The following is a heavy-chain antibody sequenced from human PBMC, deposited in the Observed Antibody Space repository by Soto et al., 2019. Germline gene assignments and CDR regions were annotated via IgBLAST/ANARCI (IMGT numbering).Heavy chain of an antibody. V-gene: IGHV1-3*01. Sequence: ASVKVSCKASGYTFTSYAMHWVRQAPGQRLEWMGRINAGNGNTKYSQKFQVRFTITRDTSASTAYMELSSLRSEDTAVYYCAKDSDYLNTEWMLRGALLNYGMDVWGQGTTVTVSS. CDR3: AKDSDYLNTEWMLRGALLNYGMDV. J-gene: IGHJ6*02. CDR1: GYTFTSYA. D-gene: IGHD2-15*01. CDR2: INAGNGNT.